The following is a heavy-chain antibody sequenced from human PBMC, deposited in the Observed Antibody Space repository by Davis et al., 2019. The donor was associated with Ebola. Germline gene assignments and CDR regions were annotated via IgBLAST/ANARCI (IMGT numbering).Heavy chain of an antibody. Sequence: PGGSLRLSCAASGFTFSDFSMNWVRQAPGEALEWISYITTGSNAIHYADSVKGRFTVSRDNVKNSLFLQMNSLRDEDSAMYYCVRDYIFAFDLWGQGAQVTVSS. CDR3: VRDYIFAFDL. V-gene: IGHV3-48*02. CDR2: ITTGSNAI. CDR1: GFTFSDFS. J-gene: IGHJ5*02.